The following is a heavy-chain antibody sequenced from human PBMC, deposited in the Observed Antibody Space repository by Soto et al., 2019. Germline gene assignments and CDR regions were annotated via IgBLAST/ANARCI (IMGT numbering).Heavy chain of an antibody. CDR3: ARNYYDSSGYYRFDY. V-gene: IGHV3-66*01. CDR2: IYSGGST. CDR1: GFTVSSNY. Sequence: GGSLRLSCAASGFTVSSNYMSWVRQAPGKGLEWVSVIYSGGSTYYADSVKGRFTISRDNSKNTLYLQMNSLRAEDTAVYYCARNYYDSSGYYRFDYWGQGTLVTVSS. D-gene: IGHD3-22*01. J-gene: IGHJ4*02.